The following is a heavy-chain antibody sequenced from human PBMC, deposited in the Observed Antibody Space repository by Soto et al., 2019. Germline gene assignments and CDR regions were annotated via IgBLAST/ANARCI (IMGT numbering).Heavy chain of an antibody. J-gene: IGHJ5*02. V-gene: IGHV3-15*01. Sequence: EVQLVESGGGLVKPGGSLRLSCVASGFTFTKAWMSWVRQAPGKGLEWIGLIKSKDDGGTTDYAAPVKGRFTISRDDSKHTLYLQMNSLKTEDTAVYYCAKVGPYSTSNRFDPWGQGTLVTVSS. D-gene: IGHD6-6*01. CDR1: GFTFTKAW. CDR2: IKSKDDGGTT. CDR3: AKVGPYSTSNRFDP.